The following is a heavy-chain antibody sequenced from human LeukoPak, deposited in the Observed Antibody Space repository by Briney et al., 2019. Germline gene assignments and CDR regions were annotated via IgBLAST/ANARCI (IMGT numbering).Heavy chain of an antibody. Sequence: SETLSLTCTVSGGSISSYYWSWIRQPPGKGLEWIGYIYYSGSPYYNPSLKSRVTISVDTSKNQFSLKLSSVTAADTAVYYCARCYGDYIFDYWGQGTLVTVSS. CDR3: ARCYGDYIFDY. D-gene: IGHD4-17*01. V-gene: IGHV4-59*12. CDR2: IYYSGSP. CDR1: GGSISSYY. J-gene: IGHJ4*02.